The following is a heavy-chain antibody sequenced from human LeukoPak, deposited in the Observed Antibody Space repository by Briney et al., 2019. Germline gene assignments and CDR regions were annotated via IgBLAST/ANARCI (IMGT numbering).Heavy chain of an antibody. V-gene: IGHV4-59*01. CDR2: IYYRGIT. J-gene: IGHJ4*02. D-gene: IGHD6-19*01. CDR1: GGSISSYY. CDR3: CGSGWFAGPFGY. Sequence: SETLSLTCTVSGGSISSYYWRWIRKPPGKGLEWIGYIYYRGITNFNPSLKSRITISIDMSKSQFSLRLTSVTAADTAVYYCCGSGWFAGPFGYWGQGALVTVSS.